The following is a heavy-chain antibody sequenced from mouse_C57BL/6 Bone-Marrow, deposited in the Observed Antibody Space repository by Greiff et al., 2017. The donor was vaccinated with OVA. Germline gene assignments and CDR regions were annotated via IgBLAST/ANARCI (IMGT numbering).Heavy chain of an antibody. V-gene: IGHV14-4*01. J-gene: IGHJ1*03. CDR3: TTGSHYYGSSFWYFDV. Sequence: VQLQQSGAELVRPGASVKLSCTASGFNIKDDYMHWVKQRPEQGLEWIGWIDPENGDTEYASKFQGKATITADTSSNTAYLQLSSLTSEDTAVYYCTTGSHYYGSSFWYFDVWGTGTTVTVSS. D-gene: IGHD1-1*01. CDR1: GFNIKDDY. CDR2: IDPENGDT.